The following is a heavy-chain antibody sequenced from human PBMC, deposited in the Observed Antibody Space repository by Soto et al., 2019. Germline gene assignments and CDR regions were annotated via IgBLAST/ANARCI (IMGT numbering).Heavy chain of an antibody. CDR3: ARDEGIAAAGLGGYYYGMDV. Sequence: PSETLSLTCTVSGGSISSYYWSWIRQPPGKGLEWIGYIYYSGSTNYNPSLKSRVTISVDTSKNQFSLKLSSVTAADTAVYYCARDEGIAAAGLGGYYYGMDVWGQGTTVTVSS. CDR2: IYYSGST. V-gene: IGHV4-59*01. CDR1: GGSISSYY. D-gene: IGHD6-13*01. J-gene: IGHJ6*02.